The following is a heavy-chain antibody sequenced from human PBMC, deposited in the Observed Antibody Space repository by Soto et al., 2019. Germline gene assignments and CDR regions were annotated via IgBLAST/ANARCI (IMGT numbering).Heavy chain of an antibody. J-gene: IGHJ4*02. V-gene: IGHV3-7*01. Sequence: EVQLVESGGGSVQPGGSLRLSCEASGFTFSNFWMSWIRQVPGKGLEWVANVRQDGSQKYLVDSVKGRLTISRDNAKNSLYLQMNSLRAEATVLYYCVSDVSSGWHFDSGGQGSLVTVSS. CDR1: GFTFSNFW. D-gene: IGHD6-19*01. CDR3: VSDVSSGWHFDS. CDR2: VRQDGSQK.